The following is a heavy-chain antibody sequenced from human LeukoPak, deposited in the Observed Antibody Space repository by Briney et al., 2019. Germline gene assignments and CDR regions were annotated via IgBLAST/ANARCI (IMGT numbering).Heavy chain of an antibody. D-gene: IGHD3-22*01. V-gene: IGHV4-30-2*01. J-gene: IGHJ4*02. Sequence: PSETLSLTCTVSGGSISSGGYYWSWIRQPPGKGPEWIGYIYHSGSTYYNPSLKSRVTISVDRSKNQFSLKLSSVTAADTAVYYCARDSSGSFDYWGQGTLVTVSS. CDR2: IYHSGST. CDR1: GGSISSGGYY. CDR3: ARDSSGSFDY.